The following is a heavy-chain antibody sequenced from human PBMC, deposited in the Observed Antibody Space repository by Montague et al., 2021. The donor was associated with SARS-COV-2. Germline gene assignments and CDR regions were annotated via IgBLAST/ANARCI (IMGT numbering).Heavy chain of an antibody. CDR1: SGSLSNYY. J-gene: IGHJ4*02. Sequence: SETLSLTCTVSSGSLSNYYWSWIRQSPDKGLEWIGYMYETGNMIYNPSLKSRVTISVDTSKNQFSLKLSSVTAADTAVYYCAREVGRGYSGYEGEYWGQGTLVTVSS. V-gene: IGHV4-59*12. CDR2: MYETGNM. D-gene: IGHD5-12*01. CDR3: AREVGRGYSGYEGEY.